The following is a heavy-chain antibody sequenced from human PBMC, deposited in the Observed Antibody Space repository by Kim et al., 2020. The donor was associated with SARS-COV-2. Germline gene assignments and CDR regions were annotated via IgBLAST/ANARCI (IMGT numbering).Heavy chain of an antibody. CDR3: ARDPGGYYYDSSGSVP. CDR2: ISSSSSYI. D-gene: IGHD3-22*01. J-gene: IGHJ4*02. Sequence: GGSLRLSCAASGFTFSSYSMNWVRQAPGKGLEWVSSISSSSSYIYYADSVKGRFTISRDNAKNSLYLQMNSLRAEDTAVYYCARDPGGYYYDSSGSVPWGQGTLVTVSS. CDR1: GFTFSSYS. V-gene: IGHV3-21*01.